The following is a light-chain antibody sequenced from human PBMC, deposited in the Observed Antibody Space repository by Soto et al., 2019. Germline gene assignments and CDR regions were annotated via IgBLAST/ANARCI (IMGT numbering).Light chain of an antibody. V-gene: IGKV1-27*01. J-gene: IGKJ4*01. CDR1: QAISNY. CDR3: QKFNAVPT. Sequence: DIQMTQSPSSLSASVGDRVTITCRASQAISNYLAWYQQKPGKVPTLLIYAASTLQSGVPSRFSSSGSGTDFTLTISSLQPEDAATYYCQKFNAVPTFGGGTKVEI. CDR2: AAS.